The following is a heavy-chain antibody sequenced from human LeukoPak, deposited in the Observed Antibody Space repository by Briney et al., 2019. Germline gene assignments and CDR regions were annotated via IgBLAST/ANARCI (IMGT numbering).Heavy chain of an antibody. J-gene: IGHJ4*02. CDR1: GFTFSSYS. CDR3: ARVCSGCPWDY. CDR2: ISSSSSTI. V-gene: IGHV3-48*04. D-gene: IGHD2-15*01. Sequence: GGSLRLSCAASGFTFSSYSMNWVRQAPGKGLEWVSYISSSSSTIYYADSVKGRFTISRDNAKNSLYLQMNSLRVEDTAVYYCARVCSGCPWDYWGQGTLVTVSS.